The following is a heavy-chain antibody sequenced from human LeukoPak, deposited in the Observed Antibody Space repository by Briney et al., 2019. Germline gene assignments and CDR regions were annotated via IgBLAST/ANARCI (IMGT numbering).Heavy chain of an antibody. CDR1: GGSISSSSYY. CDR2: IYHSGST. J-gene: IGHJ4*02. V-gene: IGHV4-39*07. Sequence: SETLSLTCTVSGGSISSSSYYWGWIRQPPGKGLEWIGEIYHSGSTNYNPSLKSRVTISVDKSKNQFSLKLSSVTAADTAVYYCARTGYSYAEWGQGTLVTVSS. D-gene: IGHD5-18*01. CDR3: ARTGYSYAE.